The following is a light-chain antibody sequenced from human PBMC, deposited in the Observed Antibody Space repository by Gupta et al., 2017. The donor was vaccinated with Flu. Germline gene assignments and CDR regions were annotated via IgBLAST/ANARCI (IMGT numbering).Light chain of an antibody. V-gene: IGKV3-20*01. CDR2: GTS. CDR3: QQYCSLPQS. J-gene: IGKJ2*03. Sequence: EIVLTQSPGTLSLFPGERATLSCRASQSVSTDCLAWFQQKPGQAPRLLIYGTSSRDTDIPDRFSGSGSGTDFTLTISRLELEDFAVYYCQQYCSLPQSFGQGTKLES. CDR1: QSVSTDC.